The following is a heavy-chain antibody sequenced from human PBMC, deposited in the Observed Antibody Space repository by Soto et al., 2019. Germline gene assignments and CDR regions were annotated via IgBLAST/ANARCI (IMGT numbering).Heavy chain of an antibody. CDR3: ARDRGSSSTTFDD. V-gene: IGHV3-21*01. Sequence: EVQLVESGGGLVKPGGSLRLSCAASGFTFSSYSMNWVRQAPGKGLEWVSAISSSSSYIYYADSVKGRFTISRDNAKNSLYRQMNSLRAEDTVVYYCARDRGSSSTTFDDWGQGTLGTVSS. CDR2: ISSSSSYI. CDR1: GFTFSSYS. J-gene: IGHJ4*02. D-gene: IGHD3-16*01.